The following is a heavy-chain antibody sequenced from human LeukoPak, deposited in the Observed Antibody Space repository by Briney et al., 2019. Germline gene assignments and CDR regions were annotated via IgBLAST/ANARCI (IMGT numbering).Heavy chain of an antibody. J-gene: IGHJ4*02. Sequence: GGSLRLSCVTSGFPFSNYAMSWVRQAPGKGLEWVSHISSSSTIYYADSVKGRFTISRDNAKNSLYLQMNSLRAEDMAVYYCARDSVDAEFDYWGQGTLVTVSS. CDR1: GFPFSNYA. V-gene: IGHV3-69-1*01. CDR2: ISSSSTI. CDR3: ARDSVDAEFDY. D-gene: IGHD5/OR15-5a*01.